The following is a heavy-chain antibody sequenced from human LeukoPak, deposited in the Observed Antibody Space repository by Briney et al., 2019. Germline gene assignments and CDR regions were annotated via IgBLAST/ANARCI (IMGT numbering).Heavy chain of an antibody. Sequence: ASVTVSCKASGFTLSDYYMHWVRQAPGQGLEWMGWINPNSGVTGYAQRFQGRVTMTRDTSINTAYTDLSRLTSDDTAVYYCARELMTTMTTVDDWGQGTLVTVSS. J-gene: IGHJ4*02. CDR1: GFTLSDYY. CDR2: INPNSGVT. CDR3: ARELMTTMTTVDD. D-gene: IGHD4-17*01. V-gene: IGHV1-2*02.